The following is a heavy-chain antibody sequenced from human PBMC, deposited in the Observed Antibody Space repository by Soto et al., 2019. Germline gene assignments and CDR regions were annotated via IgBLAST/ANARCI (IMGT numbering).Heavy chain of an antibody. V-gene: IGHV1-69*13. CDR1: GGTFSSYA. CDR3: ANLPAYCRSTSCYRY. J-gene: IGHJ4*02. Sequence: AVPVSCKASGGTFSSYAISWVRQAPGQGLEWMGGVIPIFGTANYAQKFQGRVTITADESTSTAYMELSRLRSEDTAVYYCANLPAYCRSTSCYRYCVQGTLV. CDR2: VIPIFGTA. D-gene: IGHD2-2*01.